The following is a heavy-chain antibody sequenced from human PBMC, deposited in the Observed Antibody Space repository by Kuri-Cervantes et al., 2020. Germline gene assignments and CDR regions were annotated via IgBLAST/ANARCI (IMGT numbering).Heavy chain of an antibody. V-gene: IGHV1-69*06. CDR2: IIPIFGTA. D-gene: IGHD3-22*01. CDR3: ASQYQYDSSGYSNREVDSFYFYMDV. J-gene: IGHJ6*03. CDR1: GGIFNNYA. Sequence: SVKVSCKASGGIFNNYAISWVRQAPGQGLEWMGGIIPIFGTANYAQKFQGRVTITADKSTRTAYMELSSLRSEDTAVYYCASQYQYDSSGYSNREVDSFYFYMDVWGEGTTVTVSS.